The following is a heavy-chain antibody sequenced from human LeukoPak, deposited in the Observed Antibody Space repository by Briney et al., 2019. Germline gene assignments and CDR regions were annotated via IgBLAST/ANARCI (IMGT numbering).Heavy chain of an antibody. V-gene: IGHV4-59*08. CDR1: GASISDYY. J-gene: IGHJ4*02. CDR2: GHYTGSS. Sequence: SETLSLTCTVSGASISDYYWSWIRQPPGKGLERIGFGHYTGSSNYNPSLKSRVTTSVDTSKSQFSLKLISVTAADTAVYYCARHDNRGYYSLHYWGQGALVTVSS. CDR3: ARHDNRGYYSLHY. D-gene: IGHD3-22*01.